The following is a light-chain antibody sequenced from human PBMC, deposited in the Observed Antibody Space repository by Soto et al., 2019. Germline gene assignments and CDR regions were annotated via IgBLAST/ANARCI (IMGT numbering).Light chain of an antibody. CDR3: HQSYISSPA. CDR2: AAS. CDR1: ESISGY. J-gene: IGKJ1*01. V-gene: IGKV1-39*01. Sequence: DFQLTQSPSSLSASVGDRVTITCRTSESISGYLSWYQQKAGQPPKLLIFAASSLQNGVPSRFSGRGSGTEYTLTISSLQADDFATYYCHQSYISSPAFGQGTKVEIQ.